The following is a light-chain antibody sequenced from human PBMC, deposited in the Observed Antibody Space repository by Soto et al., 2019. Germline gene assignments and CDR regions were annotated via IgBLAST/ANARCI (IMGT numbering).Light chain of an antibody. J-gene: IGKJ1*01. Sequence: EIVSTQSPGTLSLSPGERANLSCRASQSVSSSYLAWYQQKPGQAPRLHIYGASSRANGIPDRFSGSGSGTDFTLTISRLEPEDFAVYYCQQYGSSPPTFGQGTKVDIK. CDR2: GAS. CDR1: QSVSSSY. CDR3: QQYGSSPPT. V-gene: IGKV3-20*01.